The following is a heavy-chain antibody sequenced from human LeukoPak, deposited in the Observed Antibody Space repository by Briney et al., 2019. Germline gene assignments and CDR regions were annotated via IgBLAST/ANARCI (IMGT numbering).Heavy chain of an antibody. D-gene: IGHD3-3*01. J-gene: IGHJ3*02. Sequence: GGSLRLSCAASEFTFSSYGMHWVRQAPGKGLEWVAVISYDGSNKYYADSVKGRFTISRDNSKNTLYLQMNSLRAQDTAVYYCARDLTIFGPRSGAFDIWGQGTMVTVSS. CDR2: ISYDGSNK. CDR3: ARDLTIFGPRSGAFDI. CDR1: EFTFSSYG. V-gene: IGHV3-30*03.